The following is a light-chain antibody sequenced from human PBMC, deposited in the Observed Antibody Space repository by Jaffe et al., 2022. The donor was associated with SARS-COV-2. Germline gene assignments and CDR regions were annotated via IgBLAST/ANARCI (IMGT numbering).Light chain of an antibody. V-gene: IGLV1-40*01. Sequence: QSVLTQPPSVSGAPGQRVTISCTGSSSNIGAGYDVHWYQQLPGTAPKLLIYDNSNRPSGVPDRFSGSKSGTSASLAISGLHAEDEAGYYCQSYDSRLSGWVFGGGTRLTVL. CDR2: DNS. CDR3: QSYDSRLSGWV. CDR1: SSNIGAGYD. J-gene: IGLJ3*02.